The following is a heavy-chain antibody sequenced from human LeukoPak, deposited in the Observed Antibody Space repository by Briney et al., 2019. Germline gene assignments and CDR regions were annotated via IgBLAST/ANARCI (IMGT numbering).Heavy chain of an antibody. CDR1: GFTFSSRA. CDR2: VSDDGTDK. V-gene: IGHV3-30*04. D-gene: IGHD5-12*01. J-gene: IGHJ4*02. CDR3: ARSGNAGLGWLRYYFDF. Sequence: GGSLRLSCAASGFTFSSRAMRWVRQAPGKGLEWVAVVSDDGTDKYYADSVKGRLTISRDNSRNTLYLQMSGLRVDDTAVYYCARSGNAGLGWLRYYFDFWGQGTLVTVSS.